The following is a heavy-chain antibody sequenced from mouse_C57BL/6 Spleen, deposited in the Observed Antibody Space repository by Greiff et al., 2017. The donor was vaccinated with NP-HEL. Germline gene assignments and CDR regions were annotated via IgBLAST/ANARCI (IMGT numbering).Heavy chain of an antibody. V-gene: IGHV1-26*01. Sequence: EVQLQQSGPELVKPGASVKISCKASGYTFTDYYMNWVKQSHGKSLEWIGDINPNNGGTSYNQKFKGKATLTVDKSSSTAYMELRSLTSEDSAVYYCARRGLITTVVADWYFDVWGTGTTVTVSS. J-gene: IGHJ1*03. CDR1: GYTFTDYY. D-gene: IGHD1-1*01. CDR3: ARRGLITTVVADWYFDV. CDR2: INPNNGGT.